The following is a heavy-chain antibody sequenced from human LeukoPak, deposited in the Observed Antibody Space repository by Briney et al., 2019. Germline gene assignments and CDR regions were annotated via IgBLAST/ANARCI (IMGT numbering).Heavy chain of an antibody. J-gene: IGHJ4*02. CDR2: ISGSGGST. Sequence: PGGSLRLSCAASGFTFSNYAMSWVRQAPGKGLEWVSTISGSGGSTSYADSVKGRFTISRVNSKNTLYLQMNSLRAEDPAVYYCAKDQYSYEAYWGQGTLVTVSS. CDR3: AKDQYSYEAY. CDR1: GFTFSNYA. V-gene: IGHV3-23*01. D-gene: IGHD5-18*01.